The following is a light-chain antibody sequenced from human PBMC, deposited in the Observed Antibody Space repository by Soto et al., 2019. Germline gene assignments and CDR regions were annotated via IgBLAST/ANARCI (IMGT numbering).Light chain of an antibody. CDR3: QQYNNWPWT. V-gene: IGKV3-15*01. CDR2: GAS. Sequence: EIVMTQSPATLSVSTGARATLSCRASQSVRSNLAWYQQKPGQAPRLLIYGASTRATGIPARFSGSGSGTEFTLSISSLHSEDFAVYYCQQYNNWPWTFGQGTKAEIK. J-gene: IGKJ1*01. CDR1: QSVRSN.